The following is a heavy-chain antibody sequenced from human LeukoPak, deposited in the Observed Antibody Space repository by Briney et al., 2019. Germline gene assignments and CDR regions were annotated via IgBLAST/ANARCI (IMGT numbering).Heavy chain of an antibody. D-gene: IGHD4-17*01. J-gene: IGHJ4*02. Sequence: GGSQRLSCAASGVTVSTKYMSWVRQAAGKGLEWVSVIFAGGAKFYADSVKGRFTISRDNSENTLSLQMNSLRAEDTAMYYCATSRTDYDLDYWGQETLVTVSS. CDR2: IFAGGAK. CDR3: ATSRTDYDLDY. V-gene: IGHV3-66*01. CDR1: GVTVSTKY.